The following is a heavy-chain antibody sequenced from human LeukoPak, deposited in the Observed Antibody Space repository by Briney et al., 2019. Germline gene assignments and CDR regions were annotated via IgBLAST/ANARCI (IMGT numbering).Heavy chain of an antibody. CDR2: ISYDGGNK. J-gene: IGHJ6*02. Sequence: PGGSLRLSRAASGFTFSSYAMHWVRQAPGKGLEWVAVISYDGGNKYYADSVKGRFTISRDNSKKTLYLQMNSLRAEDTAVYYCARDQCSGGSCYSGSDYYYYGMDVWGQGTTVTVSS. D-gene: IGHD2-15*01. V-gene: IGHV3-30-3*01. CDR3: ARDQCSGGSCYSGSDYYYYGMDV. CDR1: GFTFSSYA.